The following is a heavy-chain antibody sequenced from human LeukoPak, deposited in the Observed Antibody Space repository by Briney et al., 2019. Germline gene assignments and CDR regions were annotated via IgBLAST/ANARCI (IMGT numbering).Heavy chain of an antibody. V-gene: IGHV3-30*04. D-gene: IGHD2-2*01. J-gene: IGHJ4*02. Sequence: GGSLRLSCAASGITFSSYAMHWVRQAPGKGLEWVAVISYDGSNKYYADSAKGRFTISRDNSKNTLYLQMNSLRAEDTAVYYCARVMGRYCGSNSCYVDYWGQGTLVTVSS. CDR3: ARVMGRYCGSNSCYVDY. CDR1: GITFSSYA. CDR2: ISYDGSNK.